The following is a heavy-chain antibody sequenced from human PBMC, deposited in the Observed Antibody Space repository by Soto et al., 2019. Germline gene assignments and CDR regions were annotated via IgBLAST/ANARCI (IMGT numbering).Heavy chain of an antibody. D-gene: IGHD5-18*01. CDR2: ISSSSSYI. Sequence: GGSLRLSCAASGFTFSSYSMNWVRQAPGKGLEWVSSISSSSSYIYYADSVKGRFTISRDNAKNSLYLQMNSLRAEDTAVYYCARDLLSSVDGTVDTAMTNYFDYWGQGTLVTVSS. CDR1: GFTFSSYS. J-gene: IGHJ4*02. CDR3: ARDLLSSVDGTVDTAMTNYFDY. V-gene: IGHV3-21*01.